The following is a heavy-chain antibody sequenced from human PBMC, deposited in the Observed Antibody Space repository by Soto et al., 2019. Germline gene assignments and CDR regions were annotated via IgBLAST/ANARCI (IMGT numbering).Heavy chain of an antibody. CDR2: ISGNGGST. J-gene: IGHJ4*02. D-gene: IGHD2-2*01. CDR1: GFTFSNYA. CDR3: ANLPASIITFDY. Sequence: EVQLLDSGGGLVQPGGSLRLSCAASGFTFSNYAMSWVRQAPGKGLEWVSTISGNGGSTYYADSVKGRFTISRDNSKNMLFLQITSLRDDDSAVYYCANLPASIITFDYWGKGTPVTVSS. V-gene: IGHV3-23*01.